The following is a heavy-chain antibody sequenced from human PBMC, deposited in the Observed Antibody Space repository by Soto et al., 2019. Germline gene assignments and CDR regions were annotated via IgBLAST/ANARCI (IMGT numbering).Heavy chain of an antibody. J-gene: IGHJ6*02. CDR1: GFAFSNYW. CDR3: ARHKGYCSSTSCYGMDV. V-gene: IGHV5-51*01. CDR2: TYPGDSAT. Sequence: KISCKTSGFAFSNYWVGWVRQMPGKGFEWMGITYPGDSATKYSPSFQGHVTISSDKSTNTAYLQWSSLRASDTAIYFCARHKGYCSSTSCYGMDVWGQGTTVTVSS. D-gene: IGHD2-15*01.